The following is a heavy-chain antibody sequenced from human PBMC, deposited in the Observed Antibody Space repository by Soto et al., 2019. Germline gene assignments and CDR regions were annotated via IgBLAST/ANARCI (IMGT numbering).Heavy chain of an antibody. CDR3: ARDAPRRWSGYSFDY. CDR1: GFTFSSYA. CDR2: ISYDGSNK. D-gene: IGHD3-3*01. Sequence: QVLLVESGGGVVQPGRSLRLSCAASGFTFSSYAMHWVRQAPGKGLEWVAVISYDGSNKYYADSVKGRFTISRDNSTNTLYLKMNSLRAEDTGVYYCARDAPRRWSGYSFDYSGQGTLVTVSA. J-gene: IGHJ4*02. V-gene: IGHV3-30-3*01.